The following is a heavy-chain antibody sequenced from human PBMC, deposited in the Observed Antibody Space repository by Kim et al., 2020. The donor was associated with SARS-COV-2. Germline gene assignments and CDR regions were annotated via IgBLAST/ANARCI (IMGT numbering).Heavy chain of an antibody. D-gene: IGHD2-8*02. J-gene: IGHJ3*02. CDR3: AKTMVVLDFDI. V-gene: IGHV3-23*01. Sequence: YAHSVKGRFTISIDNAKTTLDLQMNSLRAVDTAIYDCAKTMVVLDFDIWGQGTMVTVSS.